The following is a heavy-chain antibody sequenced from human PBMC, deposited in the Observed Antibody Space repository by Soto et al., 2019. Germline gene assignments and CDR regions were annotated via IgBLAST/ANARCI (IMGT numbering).Heavy chain of an antibody. CDR1: GYTFTSYD. Sequence: ASVKVSCKASGYTFTSYDINWVRQATGQGLEWMGWMNPNSGNTGYAQKLQGRVTMTRNTSISTAYMELSSLRSEDTAVYYCARGTYYYDSSASPLFDCCGQGTLVTVSS. D-gene: IGHD3-22*01. V-gene: IGHV1-8*01. CDR2: MNPNSGNT. J-gene: IGHJ4*02. CDR3: ARGTYYYDSSASPLFDC.